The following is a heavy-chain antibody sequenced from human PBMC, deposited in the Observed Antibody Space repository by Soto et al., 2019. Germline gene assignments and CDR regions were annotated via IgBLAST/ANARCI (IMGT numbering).Heavy chain of an antibody. CDR3: ARGGGMVIGYYYGMDV. CDR1: GGSISSSNW. D-gene: IGHD3-16*02. V-gene: IGHV4-4*02. CDR2: IYHSGST. J-gene: IGHJ6*02. Sequence: SETLSLTCAVSGGSISSSNWWSWVRQPPGKGLEWIGEIYHSGSTNYNQSLKSRVTISVDKSKNQFSLKLSSVTAADTAVYYCARGGGMVIGYYYGMDVWGQRTTVTVSS.